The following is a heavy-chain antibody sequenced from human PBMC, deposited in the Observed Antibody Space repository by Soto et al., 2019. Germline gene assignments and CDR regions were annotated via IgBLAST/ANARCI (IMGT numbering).Heavy chain of an antibody. J-gene: IGHJ6*02. D-gene: IGHD3-10*01. CDR1: GFTFSSYS. Sequence: LRLSCAASGFTFSSYSMNWVRQAPGKGLEWVSSISSSSSYIYYADSVKGRFTISRDNAKNSLYLQMNSLRAEDTAVYYCARVWFGYHGMDVWGQGTTVTV. CDR3: ARVWFGYHGMDV. V-gene: IGHV3-21*01. CDR2: ISSSSSYI.